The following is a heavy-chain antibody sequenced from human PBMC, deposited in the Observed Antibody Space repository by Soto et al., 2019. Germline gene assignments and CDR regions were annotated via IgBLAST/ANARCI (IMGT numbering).Heavy chain of an antibody. D-gene: IGHD2-2*01. Sequence: GASVKVSCKASGYTFTSYGISWVRQAPGQGLEWMGRIIPILGIANYAQKFQGRVTITADKSTSTAYMELSSLRSEDTAVYSCSRDGCISTSCYHYYYGMDVWGQGTTVTVSS. CDR2: IIPILGIA. V-gene: IGHV1-69*04. CDR3: SRDGCISTSCYHYYYGMDV. CDR1: GYTFTSYG. J-gene: IGHJ6*02.